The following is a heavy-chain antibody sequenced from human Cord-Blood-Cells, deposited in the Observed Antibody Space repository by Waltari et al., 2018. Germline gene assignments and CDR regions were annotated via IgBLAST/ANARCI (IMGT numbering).Heavy chain of an antibody. V-gene: IGHV4-34*01. Sequence: QVQLQQWGAGLLKPSETLSLTCAVYGGSFSGYYWSWIRQPPGKGLEWIGEINHSGSTNYNPSIKSRVTISVDTSKNQFSLKLSSVTAADTAVYYCARGVGYYGSGSYYEDYWGQGTLVTVSS. J-gene: IGHJ4*02. CDR1: GGSFSGYY. D-gene: IGHD3-10*01. CDR2: INHSGST. CDR3: ARGVGYYGSGSYYEDY.